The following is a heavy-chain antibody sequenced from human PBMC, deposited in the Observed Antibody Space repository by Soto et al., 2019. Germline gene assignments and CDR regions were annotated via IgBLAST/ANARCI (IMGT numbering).Heavy chain of an antibody. CDR1: GYTFTSYY. CDR3: ARSGGLSGGYYYDSSGYYDKYYFDY. J-gene: IGHJ4*02. D-gene: IGHD3-22*01. CDR2: INPSGGST. Sequence: GASVKVSCKASGYTFTSYYMHWVRQAPGQGLEWMGIINPSGGSTSYAQKFQGRVTMTRDTSTSTVYMELSSLRSEDTAVYYCARSGGLSGGYYYDSSGYYDKYYFDYWGQGTLVTVSS. V-gene: IGHV1-46*01.